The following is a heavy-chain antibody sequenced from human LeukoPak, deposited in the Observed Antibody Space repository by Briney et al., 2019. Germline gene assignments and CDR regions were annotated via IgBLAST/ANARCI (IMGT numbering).Heavy chain of an antibody. Sequence: SETLSLTCTVSGGSISSGDYYWSWIRQPPGKGLEWIGYIYYSGSTYYNPSLKSRVTISVDTSKNQFSLKLSSVTAADTAVYYGARDFPRLYSSSWYKATGWFDPWGQGTLVTVSS. CDR3: ARDFPRLYSSSWYKATGWFDP. D-gene: IGHD6-13*01. CDR2: IYYSGST. V-gene: IGHV4-30-4*01. J-gene: IGHJ5*02. CDR1: GGSISSGDYY.